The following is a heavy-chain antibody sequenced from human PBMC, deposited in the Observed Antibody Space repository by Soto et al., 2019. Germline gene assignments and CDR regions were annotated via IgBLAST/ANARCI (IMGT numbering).Heavy chain of an antibody. V-gene: IGHV4-61*01. Sequence: PSETLSLTCTVSGGSVSSGHFYWSWIRQPTGKGLEWIGYIYYSGSTKYNPSLRSRVTILVDTSKNQFSLKLTSVTAADTAVYYCARSGSGSGWLGGQGTLVTVSS. CDR3: ARSGSGSGWL. CDR1: GGSVSSGHFY. D-gene: IGHD6-19*01. CDR2: IYYSGST. J-gene: IGHJ4*02.